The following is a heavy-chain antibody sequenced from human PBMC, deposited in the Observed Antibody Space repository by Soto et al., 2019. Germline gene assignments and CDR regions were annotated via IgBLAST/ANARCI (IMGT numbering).Heavy chain of an antibody. D-gene: IGHD2-2*01. CDR1: GYTFTSYG. CDR2: TSAYNGNT. Sequence: ASVKVSCKASGYTFTSYGISWVRQAPGQGLEWMGWTSAYNGNTNYAQKLQGRVTMTTDTSTSTAYMELRSLRSDDTAVYYCAAGDCSSTSCYRPGVAGTPYYGMDVWGQGTTVTVSS. CDR3: AAGDCSSTSCYRPGVAGTPYYGMDV. V-gene: IGHV1-18*01. J-gene: IGHJ6*02.